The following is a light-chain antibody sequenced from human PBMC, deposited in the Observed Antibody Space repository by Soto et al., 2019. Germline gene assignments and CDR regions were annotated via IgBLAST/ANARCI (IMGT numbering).Light chain of an antibody. CDR2: EVS. Sequence: QSELTRPASVSGSPGQSITISCTGTSSDVGGYNYVSWYQQHPGKAPKLMIYEVSNRPSGVSNRFSGSKSGNTASLTISGLQAEDEADYYCSSYTSSSTYVVFGGGTKVTVL. CDR1: SSDVGGYNY. V-gene: IGLV2-14*01. CDR3: SSYTSSSTYVV. J-gene: IGLJ2*01.